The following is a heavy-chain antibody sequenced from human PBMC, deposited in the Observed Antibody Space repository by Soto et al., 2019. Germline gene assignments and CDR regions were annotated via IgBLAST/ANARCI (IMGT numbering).Heavy chain of an antibody. J-gene: IGHJ4*02. CDR3: AKDPDWGTGDY. CDR1: GFTFSSYG. CDR2: ISYDGSNK. D-gene: IGHD7-27*01. V-gene: IGHV3-30*18. Sequence: QVQLVESGGGVVQPGRSLRLSCAASGFTFSSYGMHWVRQAPGKGLEWVAVISYDGSNKYYADSVKGRFTISRDNSKNTRYLQMNSLRAEDTAVYYCAKDPDWGTGDYWGQGTLVTVSS.